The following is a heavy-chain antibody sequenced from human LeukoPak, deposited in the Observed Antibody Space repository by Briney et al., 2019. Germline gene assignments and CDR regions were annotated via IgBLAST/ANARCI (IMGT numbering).Heavy chain of an antibody. D-gene: IGHD5-18*01. CDR2: ISSSSIYI. CDR3: ARDSDGYSYGRSLEY. CDR1: GFTFSTYS. V-gene: IGHV3-21*01. Sequence: PGGSLRLSCAASGFTFSTYSMNWVRQAPGKGLEWVSSISSSSIYIYYADSVKGRFTISRDNAKNSLYLRMNSLRAEDTAVYHCARDSDGYSYGRSLEYWGQGNLVTVSS. J-gene: IGHJ4*02.